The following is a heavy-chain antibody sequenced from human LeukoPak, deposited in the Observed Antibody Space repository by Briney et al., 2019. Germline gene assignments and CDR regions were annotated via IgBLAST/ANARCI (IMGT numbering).Heavy chain of an antibody. J-gene: IGHJ4*02. V-gene: IGHV3-23*01. Sequence: GGSLRLSCAASGFTLSSYWMSWVRQAPGKGLEWVSGISGAGYNTYYADSVKGRFTISRDNSKNTLYLQMNSLGAEDTAVYYCAKHVSGSLFYFDYWGQRTLVTVSS. CDR1: GFTLSSYW. D-gene: IGHD3-10*01. CDR2: ISGAGYNT. CDR3: AKHVSGSLFYFDY.